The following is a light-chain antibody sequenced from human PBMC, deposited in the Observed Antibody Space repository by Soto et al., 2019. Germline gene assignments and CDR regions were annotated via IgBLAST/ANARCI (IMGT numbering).Light chain of an antibody. V-gene: IGKV3-11*01. Sequence: EIVLTQSPGTLSLSPGERATLSCRASQSVSSSYLAWYQQKPGQAPRLLIYDASNRATGIPARFSGSGSGTDFTLTISSLEPEDFAVYYCQQRSNWPPLVTFGQGTRLEI. CDR2: DAS. J-gene: IGKJ5*01. CDR3: QQRSNWPPLVT. CDR1: QSVSSSY.